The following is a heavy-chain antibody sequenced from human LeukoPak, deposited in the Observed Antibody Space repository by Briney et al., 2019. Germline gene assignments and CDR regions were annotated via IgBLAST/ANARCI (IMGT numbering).Heavy chain of an antibody. CDR1: GLTFSIFG. V-gene: IGHV3-30*02. CDR3: AELVDYCEGRTCFTTYYYTDI. J-gene: IGHJ6*03. Sequence: PGGSLRLSCTVSGLTFSIFGMHWVRQAPGKGLEWGTFIRDDGRSEHYADSVKGRFTVSRDHSKNTVYLQMNSLTLQDTAVYYCAELVDYCEGRTCFTTYYYTDIWGKGTTVTVSS. CDR2: IRDDGRSE. D-gene: IGHD4/OR15-4a*01.